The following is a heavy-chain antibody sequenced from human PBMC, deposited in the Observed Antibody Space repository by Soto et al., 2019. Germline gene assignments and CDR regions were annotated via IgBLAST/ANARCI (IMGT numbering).Heavy chain of an antibody. CDR1: GFTFSTYA. D-gene: IGHD2-2*01. CDR3: ATRRDASYYYYGMDV. J-gene: IGHJ6*02. Sequence: VGSLRLSCAASGFTFSTYAMSWVRQAPGKGLEWVSAISGSGGSTYYADSVKGRFTISRDNSKNTLFLQVNSLRAEDTAVYYCATRRDASYYYYGMDVWGQGTTVTV. V-gene: IGHV3-23*01. CDR2: ISGSGGST.